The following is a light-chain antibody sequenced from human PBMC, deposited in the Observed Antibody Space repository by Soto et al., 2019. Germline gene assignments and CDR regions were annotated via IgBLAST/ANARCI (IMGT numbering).Light chain of an antibody. CDR2: LNSDGSH. CDR3: QTWGTAIHV. Sequence: QPVLTQSPSASASLGASVKLTCTLSSGHSSYAIAWHQQQPEKGPRYLMKLNSDGSHSKGDGIPDRFSGSSSGAERYLTIASLQSEDEADYYCQTWGTAIHVVGGGTKRTV. J-gene: IGLJ3*02. V-gene: IGLV4-69*01. CDR1: SGHSSYA.